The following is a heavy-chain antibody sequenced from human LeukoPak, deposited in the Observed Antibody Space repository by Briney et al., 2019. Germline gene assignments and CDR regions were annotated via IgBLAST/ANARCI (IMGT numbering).Heavy chain of an antibody. CDR1: GFTFSSYW. V-gene: IGHV3-74*01. D-gene: IGHD5-24*01. J-gene: IGHJ4*02. CDR3: ARDRDGYNSFDY. Sequence: PGGSLRLSCAASGFTFSSYWMHWVRQAPGKGRMWVSRINSDGSSTSYADSVKGGFITSRDNAKNTLYLLMNSLRAEDTAVYYCARDRDGYNSFDYWGQGTLVTVSS. CDR2: INSDGSST.